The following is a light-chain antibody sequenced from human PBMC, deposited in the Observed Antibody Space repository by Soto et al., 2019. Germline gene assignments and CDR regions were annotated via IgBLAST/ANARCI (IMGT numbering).Light chain of an antibody. V-gene: IGLV1-40*01. CDR2: GNI. CDR1: SSNIGAGYD. Sequence: QSVLTQPPSVSGAPGQRVTISCTGSSSNIGAGYDVQGYQQLPGTAPKLLIYGNINRPSGVPDRFSGSKSGTSASLAITGLQAEDEADYYCQSYDSSLRVFGGGTKLTVL. J-gene: IGLJ2*01. CDR3: QSYDSSLRV.